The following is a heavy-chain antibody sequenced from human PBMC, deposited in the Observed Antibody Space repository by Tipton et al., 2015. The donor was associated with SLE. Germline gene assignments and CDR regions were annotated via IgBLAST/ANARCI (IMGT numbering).Heavy chain of an antibody. CDR3: ARAGYCSSTSCQPGWFDP. D-gene: IGHD2-2*01. V-gene: IGHV4-59*01. Sequence: LRLSCTVSGGSISSYYWSWIRQPPGKGLEWIGYIYYSGSTNYNPSLKSRVTISVDTSKNQFSLKLSSVTAADTAVYYCARAGYCSSTSCQPGWFDPWGQGTLVTVSS. CDR2: IYYSGST. J-gene: IGHJ5*02. CDR1: GGSISSYY.